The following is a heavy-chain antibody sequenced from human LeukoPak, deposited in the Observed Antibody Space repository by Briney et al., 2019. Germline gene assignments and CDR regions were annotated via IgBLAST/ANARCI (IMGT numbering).Heavy chain of an antibody. V-gene: IGHV1-18*01. Sequence: GASVKVSCKASGYTFTSYGISWVRQAPGQGLEWVGWISAYNGNTNYAQKLQGRVTVTTDTSTSTAYMELGSLRSDDTAVYYCARGHYDFWSGHLAIDYWGQGTLVTVSS. D-gene: IGHD3-3*01. J-gene: IGHJ4*02. CDR1: GYTFTSYG. CDR3: ARGHYDFWSGHLAIDY. CDR2: ISAYNGNT.